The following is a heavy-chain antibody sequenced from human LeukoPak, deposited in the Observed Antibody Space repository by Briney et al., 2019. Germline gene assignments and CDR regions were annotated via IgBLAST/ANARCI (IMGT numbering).Heavy chain of an antibody. CDR3: ARGHCYGSGSYYKYYYGMDV. CDR2: INHSGST. V-gene: IGHV4-34*01. D-gene: IGHD3-10*01. J-gene: IGHJ6*02. CDR1: GVSFSGYY. Sequence: SETLSLTCAVYGVSFSGYYWSWIRQPPGKGLEWIGEINHSGSTNYNPSLKSRVTISVDTSKNQFSLKLSSVTAADTAVYYCARGHCYGSGSYYKYYYGMDVWGQGTTVTVSS.